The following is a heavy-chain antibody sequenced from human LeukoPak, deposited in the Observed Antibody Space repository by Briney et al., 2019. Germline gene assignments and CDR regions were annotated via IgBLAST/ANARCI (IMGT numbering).Heavy chain of an antibody. CDR1: GFTFSSYA. Sequence: GGSLRLSCAASGFTFSSYAMSWVRQAPGKGLEWVSAISGSGGSTYYADSVKGRFTISRDNSKNTLYLQMNSLRAEDTAVYYCARAYSSLTVESTGDDWGQGTLFTVSS. CDR3: ARAYSSLTVESTGDD. CDR2: ISGSGGST. V-gene: IGHV3-23*01. J-gene: IGHJ4*02. D-gene: IGHD6-6*01.